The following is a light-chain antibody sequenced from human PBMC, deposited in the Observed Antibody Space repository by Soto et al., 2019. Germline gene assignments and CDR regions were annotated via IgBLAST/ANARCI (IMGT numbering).Light chain of an antibody. CDR1: QSVRSN. CDR3: QQYNTWPRT. J-gene: IGKJ1*01. CDR2: GAS. Sequence: EIVMTQSPATLSVSPGERATLSCRASQSVRSNLAWYQQKPGQAPRLLIYGASTRSTGIPVRFGGSGSGTEFTLTISSLQSEDFAIYYCQQYNTWPRTFGQGTKVETK. V-gene: IGKV3-15*01.